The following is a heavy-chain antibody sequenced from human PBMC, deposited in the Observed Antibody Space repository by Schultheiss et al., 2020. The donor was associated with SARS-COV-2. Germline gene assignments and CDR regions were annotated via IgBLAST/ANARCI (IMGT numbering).Heavy chain of an antibody. D-gene: IGHD3-3*01. Sequence: SLRLSCAASGFTFSSYAMHWVRQAPGKGLEWVAVISYDGSNKYYADSVKGRFTISRDNSKNTLYLQMNSLRAEDTAVYYCARPSPASYYDFWSGYYPDFDYWGQGTLVTVSS. V-gene: IGHV3-30*01. CDR2: ISYDGSNK. CDR3: ARPSPASYYDFWSGYYPDFDY. J-gene: IGHJ4*02. CDR1: GFTFSSYA.